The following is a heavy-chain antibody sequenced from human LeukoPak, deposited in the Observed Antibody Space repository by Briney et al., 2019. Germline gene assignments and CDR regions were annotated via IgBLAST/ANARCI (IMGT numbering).Heavy chain of an antibody. CDR1: GGSFRGYY. V-gene: IGHV4-34*01. D-gene: IGHD6-13*01. CDR3: ARSKGSSWYKEGAFDI. Sequence: SETLSLTCAVYGGSFRGYYWSWIRQPPGKGLEWIGEINHSGSTNYNPSLKSRVTISVDTSKNQISLKLTSVTAADTAVYYCARSKGSSWYKEGAFDIWGQGTMVTVSS. CDR2: INHSGST. J-gene: IGHJ3*02.